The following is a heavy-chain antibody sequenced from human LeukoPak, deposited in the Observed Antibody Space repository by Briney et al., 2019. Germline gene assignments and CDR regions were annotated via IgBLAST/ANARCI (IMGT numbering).Heavy chain of an antibody. D-gene: IGHD3-16*01. Sequence: QPGGSLRLSCAASGFTFNGYDIHWVRQATGKGLEWVSGIDTAGDSHYLGSVKGRFTISRENAKNSVYLQMNSLRAGDTAVYYCARWSSRGGFDYWGQGTLVTVSS. V-gene: IGHV3-13*01. CDR3: ARWSSRGGFDY. J-gene: IGHJ4*02. CDR1: GFTFNGYD. CDR2: IDTAGDS.